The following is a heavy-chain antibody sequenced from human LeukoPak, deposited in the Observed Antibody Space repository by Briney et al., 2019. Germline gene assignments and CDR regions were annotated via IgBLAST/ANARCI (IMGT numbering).Heavy chain of an antibody. Sequence: GGSLRLSCAASGFSFSTYAMRWVRQAPGKGLEWVSSISSSGGSTYYADSVKGRFTISRDNSKNTLFLQMNSLRADDTAVYYCAKSQRAGVGATFDYWGRGALVTVSP. V-gene: IGHV3-23*01. J-gene: IGHJ4*02. CDR3: AKSQRAGVGATFDY. D-gene: IGHD2-15*01. CDR1: GFSFSTYA. CDR2: ISSSGGST.